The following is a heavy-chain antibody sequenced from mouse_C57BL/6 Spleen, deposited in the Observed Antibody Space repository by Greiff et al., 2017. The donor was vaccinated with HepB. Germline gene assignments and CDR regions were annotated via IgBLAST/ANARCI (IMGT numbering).Heavy chain of an antibody. J-gene: IGHJ2*01. Sequence: QVQLQQPGAELVKPGASVKLSCKASGYTFTSYWMHWVKQRPGQGLEWIGMIHPNSGSTNYNEKFKSKATLTVDKSSSTAYMQLSSLTSEDSAVYYCASYYYGSSYVYYFDYWGQGTTLTVSS. CDR2: IHPNSGST. D-gene: IGHD1-1*01. CDR1: GYTFTSYW. CDR3: ASYYYGSSYVYYFDY. V-gene: IGHV1-64*01.